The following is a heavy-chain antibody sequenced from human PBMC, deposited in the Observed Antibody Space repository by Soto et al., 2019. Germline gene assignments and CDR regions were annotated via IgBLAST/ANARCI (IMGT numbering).Heavy chain of an antibody. D-gene: IGHD6-13*01. V-gene: IGHV3-30*18. CDR3: AKEIRWAAASPPYPYYGMDV. CDR2: ISYDGSNK. Sequence: GGSLRLSCAASGFTFSSYGMHWVRQAPGKGLEWVAVISYDGSNKYYADSVKGRFTISRDNSKNTLYLQMNSLRAEDTAVYYCAKEIRWAAASPPYPYYGMDVWGQGTTVTVSS. J-gene: IGHJ6*02. CDR1: GFTFSSYG.